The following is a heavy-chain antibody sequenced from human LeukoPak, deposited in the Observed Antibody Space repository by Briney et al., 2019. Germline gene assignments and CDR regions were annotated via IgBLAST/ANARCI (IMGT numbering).Heavy chain of an antibody. V-gene: IGHV2-5*01. CDR1: GFSISTSGVG. Sequence: SGPTLVNPTQTLTLTCSFSGFSISTSGVGVGWIRQPPGKALEWLALIYWNDDKRYSPSLRSRLTITRDTSKNQVVLTMTNMDPVDTATYFCAHVGRPYFDYWGQGTLVTVSS. CDR2: IYWNDDK. CDR3: AHVGRPYFDY. J-gene: IGHJ4*02. D-gene: IGHD3-10*01.